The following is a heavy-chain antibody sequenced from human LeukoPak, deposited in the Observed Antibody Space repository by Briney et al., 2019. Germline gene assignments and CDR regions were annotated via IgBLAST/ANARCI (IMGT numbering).Heavy chain of an antibody. D-gene: IGHD4-17*01. CDR3: AATLTVTTGSTYYGMDI. V-gene: IGHV1-58*02. J-gene: IGHJ6*02. CDR2: IVVGSGHT. Sequence: SVKVSCKASGFTFATSTMQWVRQARGQRLEWMGWIVVGSGHTNYAQKFQQRVTITRDMSTSTAYIYLSSLTSEDTALYYCAATLTVTTGSTYYGMDIWGQGITVTVSS. CDR1: GFTFATST.